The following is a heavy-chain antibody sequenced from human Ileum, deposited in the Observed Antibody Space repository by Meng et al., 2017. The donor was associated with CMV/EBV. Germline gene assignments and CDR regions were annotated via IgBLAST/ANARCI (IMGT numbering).Heavy chain of an antibody. J-gene: IGHJ6*02. CDR3: ANNKMYSGSPRGSYYYYGMDV. Sequence: GESLKISCAASGFTFSSYAMSWVRQAPGKGPEWVSAISGSGGSTYYADSVKGRFTISRDNSKNTLYLQMNSLRAEDTAVYYCANNKMYSGSPRGSYYYYGMDVWGQGTTVTVSS. CDR2: ISGSGGST. CDR1: GFTFSSYA. D-gene: IGHD6-6*01. V-gene: IGHV3-23*01.